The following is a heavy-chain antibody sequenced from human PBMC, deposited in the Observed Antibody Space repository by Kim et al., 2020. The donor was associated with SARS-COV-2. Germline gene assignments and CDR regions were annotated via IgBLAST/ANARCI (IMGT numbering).Heavy chain of an antibody. J-gene: IGHJ5*02. D-gene: IGHD3-22*01. Sequence: GGSLRLSCAASGFTFSSYAMHWVRQAPGKGLEWVAVISYDGSNKYYADSVKGRFTISRDNSKNTLYLQMNSLRAEDTAVYYCARDYYDSSGYYNNWFDPWGQGTLVTVSS. CDR3: ARDYYDSSGYYNNWFDP. CDR2: ISYDGSNK. V-gene: IGHV3-30*04. CDR1: GFTFSSYA.